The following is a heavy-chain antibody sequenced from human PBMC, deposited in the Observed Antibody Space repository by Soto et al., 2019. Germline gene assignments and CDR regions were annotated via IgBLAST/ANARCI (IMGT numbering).Heavy chain of an antibody. CDR3: ARYHCTIVRGVDNWVDP. J-gene: IGHJ5*02. CDR1: GYTFTSYA. V-gene: IGHV1-3*01. CDR2: INAGNGNT. Sequence: QVQLVQSGAEVKKPGASVKVSCKASGYTFTSYAMHWVRQAPGQRLEWMGWINAGNGNTKYSQKFQGRVTITRDTSASTASMELRSLRTEDTAVYYCARYHCTIVRGVDNWVDPWGQGTLVTVSS. D-gene: IGHD3-10*01.